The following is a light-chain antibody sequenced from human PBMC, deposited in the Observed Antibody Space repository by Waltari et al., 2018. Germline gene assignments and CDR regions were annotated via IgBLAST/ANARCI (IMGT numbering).Light chain of an antibody. Sequence: EIVLTQSPGPLSLSPGERVTVSCSASQTITGSWLTWYHQKPGQAPRLLIYGASNRAPGIPDRFSGSGSGTDFTLTISRLEPEDSAVYYCQQCDGSVVTFGGGTKVEIK. J-gene: IGKJ4*01. V-gene: IGKV3-20*01. CDR1: QTITGSW. CDR2: GAS. CDR3: QQCDGSVVT.